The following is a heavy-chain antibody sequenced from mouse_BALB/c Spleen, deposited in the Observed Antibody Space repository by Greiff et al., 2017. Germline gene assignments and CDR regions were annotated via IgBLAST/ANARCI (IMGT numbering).Heavy chain of an antibody. Sequence: EVQGVESGAELVRPGALVKLSCKASGFNIKDYYMHWVKQRPEQGLEWIGWIDPENGNTIYDPKFQGKASITADTSSNTAYLQLSSLTSEDTAVYYCATMIYYAMDYWGQGTSVTVSS. CDR2: IDPENGNT. V-gene: IGHV14-1*02. CDR1: GFNIKDYY. J-gene: IGHJ4*01. D-gene: IGHD2-3*01. CDR3: ATMIYYAMDY.